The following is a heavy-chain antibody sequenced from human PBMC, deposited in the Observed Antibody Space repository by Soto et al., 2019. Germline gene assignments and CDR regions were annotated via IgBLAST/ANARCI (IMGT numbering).Heavy chain of an antibody. D-gene: IGHD2-15*01. J-gene: IGHJ6*03. CDR1: GFTFSSYG. CDR3: ARDGGAPCSGGSCYSITPAYYYYYYMDV. V-gene: IGHV3-33*01. Sequence: QEQLVESGGGVVQPGRSLRLSCAASGFTFSSYGMHWVRQAPGKGLEWVAVIWYDGSNKYYADSVKGRFTISRDNSKNTLYLQMNSLRAEDTAVYYCARDGGAPCSGGSCYSITPAYYYYYYMDVWGKGTTVTVSS. CDR2: IWYDGSNK.